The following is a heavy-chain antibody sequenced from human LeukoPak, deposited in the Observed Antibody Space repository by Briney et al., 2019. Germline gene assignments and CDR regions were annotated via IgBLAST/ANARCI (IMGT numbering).Heavy chain of an antibody. CDR1: GGSISSDY. J-gene: IGHJ4*02. D-gene: IGHD3-10*01. V-gene: IGHV4-59*08. Sequence: SETLSLTCTVSGGSISSDYWSWIRQPPGKGLEWIGCIYYSGTTNYNPSLQSRVSISIDTSKKQFSLKLTSVTAADTAVYYCARHQLRGFLDDNWGQGTLVTVSS. CDR2: IYYSGTT. CDR3: ARHQLRGFLDDN.